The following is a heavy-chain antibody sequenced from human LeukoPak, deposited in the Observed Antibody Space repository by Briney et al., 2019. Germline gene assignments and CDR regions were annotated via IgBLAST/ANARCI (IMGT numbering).Heavy chain of an antibody. CDR3: ARGSVVDFWSGYYTSNWFDP. Sequence: SETLSLTCTVAGASISSYYWRWIRHPAGKGLEWVGYIYYSGSTNYNPSLKSRVTISVDTSKNQFSLKLSTVTAADTAVYYCARGSVVDFWSGYYTSNWFDPWGQGTLVTVCS. CDR1: GASISSYY. D-gene: IGHD3-3*01. V-gene: IGHV4-59*01. J-gene: IGHJ5*02. CDR2: IYYSGST.